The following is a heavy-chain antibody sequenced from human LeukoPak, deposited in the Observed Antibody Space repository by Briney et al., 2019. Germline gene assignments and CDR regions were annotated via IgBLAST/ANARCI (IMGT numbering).Heavy chain of an antibody. CDR1: GFTFSNYG. CDR2: IRGSGGGT. D-gene: IGHD2-21*02. Sequence: GESLRLSCAASGFTFSNYGMSWIRQAPGKGLEWVSVIRGSGGGTYYADSVKGRFTISRDNSKNTVYLQMNSLRAEDTAVYYCVKARMPHCGTDCLESWGQGTLVTVSS. CDR3: VKARMPHCGTDCLES. V-gene: IGHV3-23*01. J-gene: IGHJ4*02.